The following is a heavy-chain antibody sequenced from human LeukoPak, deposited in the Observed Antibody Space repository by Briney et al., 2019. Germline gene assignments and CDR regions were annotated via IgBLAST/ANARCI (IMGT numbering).Heavy chain of an antibody. CDR1: GFTFSNAW. V-gene: IGHV3-15*01. CDR2: IKSKTDGGTT. CDR3: TTDRWQQLDNYYYYGMDV. Sequence: GGPLRLSCAASGFTFSNAWMSWVRQAPGKGLEWVGRIKSKTDGGTTDYAAPVKGRFTISRDDSKNTLYLQMNSLKTEDTAVYYCTTDRWQQLDNYYYYGMDVWGQGTTVTVSS. D-gene: IGHD6-13*01. J-gene: IGHJ6*02.